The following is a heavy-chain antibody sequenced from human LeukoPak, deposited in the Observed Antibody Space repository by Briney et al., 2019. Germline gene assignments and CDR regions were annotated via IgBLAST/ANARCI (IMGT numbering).Heavy chain of an antibody. V-gene: IGHV1-8*02. Sequence: PGASVKVSCKASGGTFSSYAISWVRQATGQGLEWMGWMNPNSGNTGYAQKFQGRVTMTRNTSISTAYMELSSLRSEDTAVYYCARGSSYYYGSGSYKRDAFDIWGQGTMVTVSS. CDR2: MNPNSGNT. J-gene: IGHJ3*02. CDR1: GGTFSSYA. D-gene: IGHD3-10*01. CDR3: ARGSSYYYGSGSYKRDAFDI.